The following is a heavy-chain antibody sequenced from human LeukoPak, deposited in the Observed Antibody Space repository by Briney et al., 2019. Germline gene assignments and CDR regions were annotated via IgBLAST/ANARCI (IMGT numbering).Heavy chain of an antibody. CDR2: IGPTGFDR. D-gene: IGHD3-10*01. J-gene: IGHJ4*02. CDR3: AKRKTSYGSGSYSVDY. CDR1: GLTFSTSG. Sequence: PGGSLRLSCTTSGLTFSTSGFNWVRQAPGKGLEWVASIGPTGFDRYHAGSIKGRFTISRDNANNFLYLQMDSLRAEDTAVYYCAKRKTSYGSGSYSVDYWGQGTLVTVSS. V-gene: IGHV3-21*06.